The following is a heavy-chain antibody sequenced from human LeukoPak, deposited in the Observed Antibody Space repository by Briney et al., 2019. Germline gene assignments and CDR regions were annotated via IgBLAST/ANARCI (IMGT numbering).Heavy chain of an antibody. J-gene: IGHJ4*02. CDR3: ARRAYYYGSGSYYNDY. Sequence: SETLSLTCTVSGGSISSSSYYWGWIRQPPGKGLEWIGSIYYSGSTYYNPSLKSRVTISVDTSRNQFSLKLSSVTAADTAVYYCARRAYYYGSGSYYNDYWGQGTLVTVSS. CDR1: GGSISSSSYY. V-gene: IGHV4-39*07. D-gene: IGHD3-10*01. CDR2: IYYSGST.